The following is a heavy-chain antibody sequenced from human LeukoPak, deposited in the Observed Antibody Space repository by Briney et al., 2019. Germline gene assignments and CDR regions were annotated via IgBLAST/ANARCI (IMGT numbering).Heavy chain of an antibody. CDR1: GGSISSYY. CDR3: ARDRGTGIDY. CDR2: IYYSGST. Sequence: PSETLSLTCTVSGGSISSYYWSWIRQPPGKGLEWIGYIYYSGSTNYNPSLKSRVTISVDTSKNQFSLELSSVTAADTAVYYCARDRGTGIDYWGQGTLATVSS. D-gene: IGHD3/OR15-3a*01. J-gene: IGHJ4*02. V-gene: IGHV4-59*01.